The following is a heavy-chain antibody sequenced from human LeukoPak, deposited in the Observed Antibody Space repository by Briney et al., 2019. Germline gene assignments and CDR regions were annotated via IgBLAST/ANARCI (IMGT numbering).Heavy chain of an antibody. Sequence: ASVKVSCKASGYTFTSYGISWVRQAPGQGLEWMGWISAHNGHTNYAQKLQGRVTMTTDTSTSTGYMELRSLRSDDTAVYYCARVHWSADNNGWYATGYWGQGTLVTVSS. J-gene: IGHJ4*02. CDR3: ARVHWSADNNGWYATGY. CDR2: ISAHNGHT. D-gene: IGHD6-19*01. CDR1: GYTFTSYG. V-gene: IGHV1-18*01.